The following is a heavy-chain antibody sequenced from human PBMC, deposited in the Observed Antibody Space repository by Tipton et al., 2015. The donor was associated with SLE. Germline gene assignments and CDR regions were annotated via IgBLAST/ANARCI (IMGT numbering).Heavy chain of an antibody. V-gene: IGHV4-38-2*01. D-gene: IGHD3-16*01. J-gene: IGHJ4*02. CDR3: ATYEAGVGGRSY. Sequence: TLSLTCAVSGYSISSGYYWGWFRQPPGEGLGWIGSIYHSGGTYYNPSLKSRVTISVDTSKHQFSLKVTSVTAADTAVYYCATYEAGVGGRSYWGQGTLVTVSS. CDR1: GYSISSGYY. CDR2: IYHSGGT.